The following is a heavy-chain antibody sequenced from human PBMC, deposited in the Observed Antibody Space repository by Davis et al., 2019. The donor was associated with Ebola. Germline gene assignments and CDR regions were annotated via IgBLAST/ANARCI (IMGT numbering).Heavy chain of an antibody. CDR3: ARGITMVRARSWFDP. D-gene: IGHD3-10*01. CDR1: GYTFTSYG. CDR2: TSAYNGNT. Sequence: ASVTVSCKASGYTFTSYGISRPRQAPRQRLEWMGWTSAYNGNTNYAQKLQGRVTMTTDTSTSTAYMELRSLRSDDTAVYYCARGITMVRARSWFDPWGQGTLVTVSS. J-gene: IGHJ5*02. V-gene: IGHV1-18*04.